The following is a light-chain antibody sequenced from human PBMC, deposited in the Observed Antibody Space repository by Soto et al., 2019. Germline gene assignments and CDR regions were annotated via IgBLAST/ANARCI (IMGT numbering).Light chain of an antibody. CDR1: QDINNY. Sequence: DIQMTQSPSSLSASVGDRVTITCRASQDINNYLAWYQHKPGKVPKPLIYAASTLRSGVPSRFSGSGSGTDFTLAISSLQPEDVATYYCKNYTSVPPVTFGPGTKVDV. CDR3: KNYTSVPPVT. CDR2: AAS. V-gene: IGKV1-27*01. J-gene: IGKJ3*01.